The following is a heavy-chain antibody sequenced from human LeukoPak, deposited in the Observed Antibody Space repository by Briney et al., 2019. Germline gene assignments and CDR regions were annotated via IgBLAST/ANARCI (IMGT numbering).Heavy chain of an antibody. CDR3: AQGSSNWANFDY. CDR1: GDSISSSY. J-gene: IGHJ4*02. CDR2: IYYTGST. Sequence: SETLSLTCSVTGDSISSSYWSWIRQPPGKGLEWIGFIYYTGSTNYNPSLKSRVTISVDTSKNQFSLKLSSVTAADTAVYYCAQGSSNWANFDYWGQGTLVTVSS. V-gene: IGHV4-59*01. D-gene: IGHD4-11*01.